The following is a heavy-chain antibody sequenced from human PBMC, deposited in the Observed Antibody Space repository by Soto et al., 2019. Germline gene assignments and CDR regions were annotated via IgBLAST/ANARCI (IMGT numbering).Heavy chain of an antibody. CDR3: ARLPKTIFGVVAFDY. Sequence: SETLSLTCTVSGGSISSSSYYWGWIRQPPGKGLEWIGSIYYSGSTYSNPSLKSRVTISVDTSKNQFSLKLSSVTAADTAVYYCARLPKTIFGVVAFDYWGQGTLVTVSS. V-gene: IGHV4-39*01. D-gene: IGHD3-3*01. CDR1: GGSISSSSYY. J-gene: IGHJ4*02. CDR2: IYYSGST.